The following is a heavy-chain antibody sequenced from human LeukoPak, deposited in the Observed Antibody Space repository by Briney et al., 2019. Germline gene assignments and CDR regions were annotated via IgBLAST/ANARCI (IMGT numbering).Heavy chain of an antibody. Sequence: PGGSLRLSCAASGFTFSSYEMNWVRQAPGKGLEGVSYISSSGSTIYYADSVKGRFTISRDNAKNSLYLQMNSLRAEDTAVYYCARDKAISGAFDIWGQGTMVTVSS. CDR3: ARDKAISGAFDI. CDR1: GFTFSSYE. J-gene: IGHJ3*02. V-gene: IGHV3-48*03. CDR2: ISSSGSTI. D-gene: IGHD3-10*01.